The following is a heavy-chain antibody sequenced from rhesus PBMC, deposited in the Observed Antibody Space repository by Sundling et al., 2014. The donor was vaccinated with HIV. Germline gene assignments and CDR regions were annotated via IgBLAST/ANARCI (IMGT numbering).Heavy chain of an antibody. CDR3: ARHDGPFDY. CDR1: GDSISGGFG. V-gene: IGHV4-93*02. Sequence: QVQLQESGPGLLKPSETLSLTCAVSGDSISGGFGWDWIRQSPGKGLEWIGGIYGSGGSTEYNPSLKSRVTISIDTSKNQFSLRLTSVTAADTAVYYCARHDGPFDYWGQGVLVTVSS. CDR2: IYGSGGST. J-gene: IGHJ4*01.